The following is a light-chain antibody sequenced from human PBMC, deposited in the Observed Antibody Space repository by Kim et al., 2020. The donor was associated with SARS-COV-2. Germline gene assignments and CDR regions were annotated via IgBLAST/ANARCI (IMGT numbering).Light chain of an antibody. CDR1: QSISSY. CDR3: QQSYSTPPE. V-gene: IGKV1-39*01. J-gene: IGKJ4*01. CDR2: AAS. Sequence: DIQMTQSPSSLSASVGDRVTITCRASQSISSYLNWYQQKPGKAPKLLIYAASSLQSGVPSRFSGSGSGTDFTLTISSLQPEDFATYYCQQSYSTPPEFGGGTKLEIK.